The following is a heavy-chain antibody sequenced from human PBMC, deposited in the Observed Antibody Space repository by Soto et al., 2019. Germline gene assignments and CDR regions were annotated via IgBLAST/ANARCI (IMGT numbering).Heavy chain of an antibody. D-gene: IGHD6-13*01. CDR1: GFTFSSYA. CDR3: ARSWQHTRYYFDY. V-gene: IGHV3-23*01. CDR2: ISGSGGST. Sequence: GGSLRLSCAASGFTFSSYAMSWVRQAPGKGLEWVSAISGSGGSTYYADSVKGRFTISRDNSKNTLYLQMNSLRAEDTAVYYCARSWQHTRYYFDYWGQGTLVTVSS. J-gene: IGHJ4*02.